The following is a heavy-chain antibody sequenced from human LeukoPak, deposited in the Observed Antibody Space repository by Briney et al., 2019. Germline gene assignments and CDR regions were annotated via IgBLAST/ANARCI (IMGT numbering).Heavy chain of an antibody. CDR2: IYHTGST. D-gene: IGHD3-9*01. J-gene: IGHJ4*02. V-gene: IGHV4-61*01. CDR1: GGSVSSGSYY. CDR3: ARDVRTINVLTGYYRPYYFDY. Sequence: SETLSLTCTVSGGSVSSGSYYWSWIRQPPGKGLEWIGHIYHTGSTNYNPSLKSRVTISLDTSKNQFTLKLTSVSAADTAVYYCARDVRTINVLTGYYRPYYFDYWGQGTLVTVSS.